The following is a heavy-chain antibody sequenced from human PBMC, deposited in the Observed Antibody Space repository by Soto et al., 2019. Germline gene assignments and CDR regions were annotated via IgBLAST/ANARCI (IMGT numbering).Heavy chain of an antibody. CDR2: ISGSGDNT. CDR3: AKDWGYCTNDGCYEYFQD. Sequence: EVQLLESGGGLVQPGGSLRLSCAASGFMFQTYAMSWVRQAPGKGLEWVSVISGSGDNTYYTDSVKGRFTVSRDNSKNTLSQQMNSLRAGDTAIYYCAKDWGYCTNDGCYEYFQDWGQGTLVTVSS. CDR1: GFMFQTYA. V-gene: IGHV3-23*01. J-gene: IGHJ1*01. D-gene: IGHD2-8*01.